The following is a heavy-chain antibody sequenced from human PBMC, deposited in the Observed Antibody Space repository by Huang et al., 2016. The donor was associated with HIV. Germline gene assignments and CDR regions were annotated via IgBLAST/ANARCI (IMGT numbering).Heavy chain of an antibody. CDR3: AKDIKPTLYYGMDV. J-gene: IGHJ6*02. Sequence: AASGFTFDDYAMSWVRQATGKGLAGVSGISWNSGSMGYADSVRGRFSISRDNAENSRYLQMNILRAEDTALYYCAKDIKPTLYYGMDVWGQGTTVTVSS. CDR2: ISWNSGSM. V-gene: IGHV3-9*01. CDR1: GFTFDDYA.